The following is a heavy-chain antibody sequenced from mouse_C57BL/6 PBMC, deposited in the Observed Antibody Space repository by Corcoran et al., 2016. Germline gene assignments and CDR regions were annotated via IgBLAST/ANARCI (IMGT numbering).Heavy chain of an antibody. J-gene: IGHJ2*01. CDR3: AADYYGSSEDY. D-gene: IGHD1-1*01. Sequence: DVQLQESGPGLVKPSQSLSLTCSVTGYSITSGYYWNWIRQFPGNKLEWMGYISYDGSNNYNTSLKNRISITRDTSKNQFFLKLNSVTTEDKATYYCAADYYGSSEDYWGQGTTLTVSS. CDR1: GYSITSGYY. CDR2: ISYDGSN. V-gene: IGHV3-6*01.